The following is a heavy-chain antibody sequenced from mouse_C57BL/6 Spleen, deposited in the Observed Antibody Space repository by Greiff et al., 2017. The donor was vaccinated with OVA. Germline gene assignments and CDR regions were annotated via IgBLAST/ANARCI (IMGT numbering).Heavy chain of an antibody. J-gene: IGHJ3*01. CDR1: GFTFSDYG. CDR2: ISSGSSTI. D-gene: IGHD1-1*02. V-gene: IGHV5-17*01. Sequence: DVQLVESGGGLVKPGGSLKLSCAASGFTFSDYGMHWVRQAPEKGLEWVAYISSGSSTIYYADTVKGRFTISRDNAKNTLFLQLTSLGSEDTAMYYCARGGREFAYWGQGTLVTVSA. CDR3: ARGGREFAY.